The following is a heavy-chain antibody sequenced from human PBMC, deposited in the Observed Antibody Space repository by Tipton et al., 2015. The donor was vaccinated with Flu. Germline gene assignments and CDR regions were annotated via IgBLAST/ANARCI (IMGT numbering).Heavy chain of an antibody. CDR1: GFTVSSSY. J-gene: IGHJ4*02. D-gene: IGHD3-22*01. CDR3: ARDPDAYYYDSDDFSFAN. CDR2: IYRDGTT. V-gene: IGHV3-66*02. Sequence: GSLRLSCAPSGFTVSSSYMNWVRQAPGKGLEWVSLIYRDGTTYYADSVKGRFTVSRDSSQNTLYLQMNSLRPEDTAVYYCARDPDAYYYDSDDFSFANWGQGTLVTVSS.